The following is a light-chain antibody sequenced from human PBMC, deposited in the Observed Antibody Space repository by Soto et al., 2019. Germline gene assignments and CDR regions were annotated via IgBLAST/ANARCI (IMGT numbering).Light chain of an antibody. Sequence: EIVLTQSPGTLSLCPGERATLSCRASQSVSSTYLAWYQQKPGQAPRLLIYGASSRATGIPDRFSGSRSGTEFTLTINSLQSEDFAVYYCQRYNNWPLTFGGGTKVDIK. V-gene: IGKV3-20*01. CDR2: GAS. CDR1: QSVSSTY. CDR3: QRYNNWPLT. J-gene: IGKJ4*01.